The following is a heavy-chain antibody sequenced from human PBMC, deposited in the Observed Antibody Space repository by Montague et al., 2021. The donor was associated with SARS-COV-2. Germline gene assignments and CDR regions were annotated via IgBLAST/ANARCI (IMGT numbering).Heavy chain of an antibody. CDR1: GGSISSYY. CDR2: IYYSGST. V-gene: IGHV4-59*13. J-gene: IGHJ4*02. CDR3: ARDSHYYDGSGHFDY. Sequence: SETLSLTCTVSGGSISSYYWSWIRQPPGKGLEWIGYIYYSGSTNXNPPLKSRVTISVDTSKNQFSLKLSSVTAADTAVYYCARDSHYYDGSGHFDYWGQGTLVTVSS. D-gene: IGHD3-22*01.